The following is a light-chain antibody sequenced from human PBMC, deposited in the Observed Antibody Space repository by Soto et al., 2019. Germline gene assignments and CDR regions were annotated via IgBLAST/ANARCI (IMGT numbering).Light chain of an antibody. CDR1: QSVSNN. CDR3: QQYNNWVFT. J-gene: IGKJ3*01. CDR2: GAS. V-gene: IGKV3-15*01. Sequence: EIVMTQSPATLSVSPGERATLSCRASQSVSNNVAWYQQKPGQAPRLLIYGASTRATGIPARFSGSGSGTEFTRTISSLQSEDFAVYYCQQYNNWVFTFGPGTKVDIK.